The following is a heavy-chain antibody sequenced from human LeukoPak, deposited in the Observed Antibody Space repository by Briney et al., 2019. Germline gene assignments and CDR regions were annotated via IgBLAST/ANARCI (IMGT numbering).Heavy chain of an antibody. J-gene: IGHJ4*02. V-gene: IGHV4-59*01. CDR1: GGPISSYY. D-gene: IGHD3-10*01. CDR3: ARAFGEERYFDY. CDR2: IYYSGST. Sequence: SETLSLTCTGPGGPISSYYWRWIRQPPGKGLEWVGYIYYSGSTNYHPSLKSRVNISVDTSKNQFSLKLSSVTAADTAVYYCARAFGEERYFDYWGQGTLVTVSS.